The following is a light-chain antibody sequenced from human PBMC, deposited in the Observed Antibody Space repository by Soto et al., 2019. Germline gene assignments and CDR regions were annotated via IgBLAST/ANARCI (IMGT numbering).Light chain of an antibody. CDR3: QPYNNWPWT. J-gene: IGKJ1*01. CDR2: GAS. CDR1: QSVRSN. V-gene: IGKV3-15*01. Sequence: EIVMTQSPATLSVSPGERATLSCRASQSVRSNLAWHQQKPGQAPRLLIYGASTRATGIPARFSGSGSGTEFTLTINSLQSEDFAVYYCQPYNNWPWTFGQGTKVDIK.